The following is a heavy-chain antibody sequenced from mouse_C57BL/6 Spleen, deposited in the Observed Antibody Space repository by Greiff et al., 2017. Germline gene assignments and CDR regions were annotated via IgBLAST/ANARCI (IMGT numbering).Heavy chain of an antibody. J-gene: IGHJ3*01. CDR2: IRSKSNNYAT. Sequence: EVQRVQSGGGLVQPKASLKLSCAASGFSFNTYAMNWVRQAPGKGLEWVARIRSKSNNYATYYADSVKDKFTISRDDSESMLYLQMNNLKTEDTAIDYCVSYDYGFAYWGQGTLVTVSA. D-gene: IGHD2-4*01. V-gene: IGHV10-1*01. CDR3: VSYDYGFAY. CDR1: GFSFNTYA.